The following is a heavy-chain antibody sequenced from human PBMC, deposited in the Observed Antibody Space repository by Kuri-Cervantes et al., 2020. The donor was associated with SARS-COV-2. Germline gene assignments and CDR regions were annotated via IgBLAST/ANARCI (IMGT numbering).Heavy chain of an antibody. Sequence: SETLSLTCIVSGDSINDYFWNWIRQTPGKGLEWIGYVYKTGSTSYAPSLKSRVTMSVDTSKNQISLKLSSVTAADTAVYYCARVRGVLGEVYFDYWGQGTLVTVSS. CDR2: VYKTGST. D-gene: IGHD3-10*01. CDR3: ARVRGVLGEVYFDY. CDR1: GDSINDYF. V-gene: IGHV4-59*01. J-gene: IGHJ4*02.